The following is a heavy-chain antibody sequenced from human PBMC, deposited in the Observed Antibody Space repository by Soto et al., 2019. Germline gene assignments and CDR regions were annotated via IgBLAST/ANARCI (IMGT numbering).Heavy chain of an antibody. CDR1: GGTFSSYT. J-gene: IGHJ6*02. V-gene: IGHV1-69*02. CDR3: ARGKVDCGGDCYPKSPNYGMDV. Sequence: ASVKVSCKASGGTFSSYTISWVRQAPGQGLEWMGRIIPILGIANYAQKFQGRVTITADKSTSTAYMELSSLRSEDMAVYYCARGKVDCGGDCYPKSPNYGMDVWGQGTTVTVSS. D-gene: IGHD2-21*02. CDR2: IIPILGIA.